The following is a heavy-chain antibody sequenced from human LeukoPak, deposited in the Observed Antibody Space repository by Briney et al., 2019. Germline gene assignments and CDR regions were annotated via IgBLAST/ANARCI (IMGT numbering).Heavy chain of an antibody. D-gene: IGHD6-19*01. V-gene: IGHV4-59*01. CDR2: IYYSGST. CDR3: ARVEQWHSLDY. CDR1: GGSISSYY. J-gene: IGHJ4*02. Sequence: SETLSLTCTVSGGSISSYYWSWIRQPPGKGLEWIGYIYYSGSTNYNPSLKSQVTISVDTSKNQFSLKLSSVTAADTAVYYCARVEQWHSLDYWGQGTLVTVSS.